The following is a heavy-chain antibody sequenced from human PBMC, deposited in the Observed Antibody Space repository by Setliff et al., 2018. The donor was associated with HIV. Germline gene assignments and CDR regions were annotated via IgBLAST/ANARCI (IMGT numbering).Heavy chain of an antibody. D-gene: IGHD5-12*01. V-gene: IGHV4-39*07. CDR2: MYYTGST. J-gene: IGHJ4*02. Sequence: SETLSLTCTVSGGSISSSSYYWGWIRQPPGKGLEWIGSMYYTGSTYYNLSLKSRVTISVDTSKKQFSLKLSSVTAADTAVYYCARVGTRGYSGYAPLDFFDYWGQGTLGTVS. CDR3: ARVGTRGYSGYAPLDFFDY. CDR1: GGSISSSSYY.